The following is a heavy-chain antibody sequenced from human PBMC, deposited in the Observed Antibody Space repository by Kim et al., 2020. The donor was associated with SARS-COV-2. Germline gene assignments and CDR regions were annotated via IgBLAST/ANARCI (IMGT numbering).Heavy chain of an antibody. V-gene: IGHV3-23*01. Sequence: ADSVRGRLTTSRDSPKSTVYLQMNSLRAEDTAVYYCAGICGTTSCSDDYWGQGTLVTVSS. J-gene: IGHJ4*02. D-gene: IGHD2-2*01. CDR3: AGICGTTSCSDDY.